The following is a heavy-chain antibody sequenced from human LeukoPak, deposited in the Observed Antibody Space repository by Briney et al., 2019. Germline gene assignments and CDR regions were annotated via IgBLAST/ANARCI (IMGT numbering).Heavy chain of an antibody. D-gene: IGHD3-10*01. J-gene: IGHJ5*02. CDR1: GFTFSSYA. CDR3: AKGSLRGPTQVPFDP. Sequence: GGSLRLSCAASGFTFSSYAMSWVRQAPGKGLEWVSAISGSGGSTYYADSVKGRFTISRDNSKNTLYLKMNSLRAEDTAVYYCAKGSLRGPTQVPFDPWGQGTLVTVSS. CDR2: ISGSGGST. V-gene: IGHV3-23*01.